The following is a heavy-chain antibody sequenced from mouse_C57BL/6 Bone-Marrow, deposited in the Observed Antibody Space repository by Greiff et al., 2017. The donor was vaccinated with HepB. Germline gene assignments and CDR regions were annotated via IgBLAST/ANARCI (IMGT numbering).Heavy chain of an antibody. J-gene: IGHJ1*03. V-gene: IGHV7-1*01. Sequence: EVQRVESGGGLVQSGRSLRLSCATSGFTFSDFYMEWVRQAPGKGLEWIAASRNKANDYTTEYSASVKGRFIVSRDTSQSILYLQMNALRAEDTAIYYCARDAYGNYPYWYFDVWGTGTTVTVSS. CDR3: ARDAYGNYPYWYFDV. CDR1: GFTFSDFY. CDR2: SRNKANDYTT. D-gene: IGHD2-1*01.